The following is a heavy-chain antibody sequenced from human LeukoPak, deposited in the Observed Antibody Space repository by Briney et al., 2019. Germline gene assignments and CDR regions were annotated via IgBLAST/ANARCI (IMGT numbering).Heavy chain of an antibody. CDR3: ARVNYGSGSYYFDY. CDR2: IYYSGST. Sequence: PSETLSLTCTVSGGSISSYYWSWIRQPPGKGLEWIGYIYYSGSTNYNPSLKSRVTISVDTSKNQFSLKLSSVTAADTAVYYCARVNYGSGSYYFDYWGQGTLVTVSS. D-gene: IGHD3-10*01. J-gene: IGHJ4*02. CDR1: GGSISSYY. V-gene: IGHV4-59*01.